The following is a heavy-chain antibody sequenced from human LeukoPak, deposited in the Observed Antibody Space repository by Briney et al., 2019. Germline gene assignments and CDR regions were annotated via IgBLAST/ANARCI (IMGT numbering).Heavy chain of an antibody. D-gene: IGHD2-15*01. V-gene: IGHV3-23*01. CDR2: ISGSGATT. CDR3: AKDKATVAAKGPFDY. CDR1: GFTFSTHA. Sequence: GGSLRPSCAASGFTFSTHAMTWVRQAPGKGLEWVSSISGSGATTYYADSVKGRFTISRDNSKNTLFLQFNSLRAEDTAVYYCAKDKATVAAKGPFDYWGQGTLVTVSS. J-gene: IGHJ4*02.